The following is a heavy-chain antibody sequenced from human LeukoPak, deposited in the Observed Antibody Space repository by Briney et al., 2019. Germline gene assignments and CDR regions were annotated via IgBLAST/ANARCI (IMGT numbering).Heavy chain of an antibody. J-gene: IGHJ4*02. V-gene: IGHV1-2*02. D-gene: IGHD6-13*01. CDR2: INPNSGGT. Sequence: ASVKVSCKASGYTFTGYYVYWVRQAPGQGLEWMGWINPNSGGTNYAQKFQGRVTMTREMSISTAYMELSRLRSDDTAVYYCARGQQLASNWGQGTLVTVSS. CDR1: GYTFTGYY. CDR3: ARGQQLASN.